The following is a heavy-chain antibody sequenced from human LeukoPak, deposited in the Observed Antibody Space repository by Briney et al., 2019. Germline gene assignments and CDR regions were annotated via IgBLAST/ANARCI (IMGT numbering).Heavy chain of an antibody. V-gene: IGHV4-59*08. J-gene: IGHJ4*02. CDR3: ARLYDYGGNTDY. D-gene: IGHD4-23*01. Sequence: SETLSLTCTVSGGSISTYYWSWIRQPPGKGLEWIGYIYYTGSTYYNPSLKSRVTISVDTSKNQFSLKLSSVTAADTAVFYCARLYDYGGNTDYWGQGTLVTVSS. CDR1: GGSISTYY. CDR2: IYYTGST.